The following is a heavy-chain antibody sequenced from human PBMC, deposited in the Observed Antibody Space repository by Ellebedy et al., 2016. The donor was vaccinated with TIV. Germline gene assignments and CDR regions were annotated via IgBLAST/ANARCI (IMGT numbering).Heavy chain of an antibody. V-gene: IGHV3-30*02. CDR2: IRYDGSYT. CDR1: GLTFSSYG. J-gene: IGHJ4*02. D-gene: IGHD3-22*01. Sequence: PGGSLRLSCAASGLTFSSYGMHWVRQAPGKGLEWVTFIRYDGSYTNYANSVKGRFTIFRDNSKNTLYLQMNSLRAEDTAVYYCAKDKERNYDSSGYVIDFWGQGTLVTVSS. CDR3: AKDKERNYDSSGYVIDF.